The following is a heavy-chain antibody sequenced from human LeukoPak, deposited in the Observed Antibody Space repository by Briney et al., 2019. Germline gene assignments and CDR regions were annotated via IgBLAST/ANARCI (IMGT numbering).Heavy chain of an antibody. V-gene: IGHV4-31*03. D-gene: IGHD6-19*01. CDR2: IYYSGST. Sequence: PSQTLSLTCTVSGGSISSGGYYWSWIRQHPGKGLEWIGYIYYSGSTNYNPSLKSRVTISVDTSKNQFSLKLSSVTAADTAVYYCARGVPVGFRIAVAETPENYYYYGMDVWGQGTTVTVSS. J-gene: IGHJ6*02. CDR1: GGSISSGGYY. CDR3: ARGVPVGFRIAVAETPENYYYYGMDV.